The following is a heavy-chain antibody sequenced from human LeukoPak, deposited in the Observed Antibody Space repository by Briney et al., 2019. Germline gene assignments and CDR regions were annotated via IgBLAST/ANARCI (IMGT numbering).Heavy chain of an antibody. CDR1: GGSISSGDYY. V-gene: IGHV4-30-4*08. J-gene: IGHJ4*02. CDR2: IYYSGST. Sequence: PSQTLSLTCTVSGGSISSGDYYWSWIRQPPGKGLEWIGYIYYSGSTYYNPSLKSRVTISVDTSKNQFSLKLSSVTAADTAVYYCATTYYDFWSGYEGDYWGQGTLVTVSS. D-gene: IGHD3-3*01. CDR3: ATTYYDFWSGYEGDY.